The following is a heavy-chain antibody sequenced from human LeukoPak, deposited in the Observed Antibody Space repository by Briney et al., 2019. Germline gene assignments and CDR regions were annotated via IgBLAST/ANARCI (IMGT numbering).Heavy chain of an antibody. CDR1: GFTFSSYD. CDR3: ARGDCSGSICYSPMDV. J-gene: IGHJ6*03. D-gene: IGHD2-21*01. CDR2: ISGSGGST. Sequence: GGSLRLSCAASGFTFSSYDMSWVRQAPGKGLEWVSAISGSGGSTYYADSVKGRFTISRDNSKNTLYLQMNSLRAEDTAVYYCARGDCSGSICYSPMDVWGTGTTVTVSS. V-gene: IGHV3-23*01.